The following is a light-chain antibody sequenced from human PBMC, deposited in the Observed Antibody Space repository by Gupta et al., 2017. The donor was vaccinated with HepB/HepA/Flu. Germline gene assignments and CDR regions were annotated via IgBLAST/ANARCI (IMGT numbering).Light chain of an antibody. CDR1: SSNIRAGYD. CDR2: GNS. V-gene: IGLV1-40*01. CDR3: QSYDSSHVV. J-gene: IGLJ2*01. Sequence: QSVLTQPPSVSGAPGQRVTISCTGSSSNIRAGYDVHWYQQLPGTAPKLLIYGNSNRPSGVPDRFSGSKSGTSASLAITGLQAEDEADYYCQSYDSSHVVFGGGTKLTGL.